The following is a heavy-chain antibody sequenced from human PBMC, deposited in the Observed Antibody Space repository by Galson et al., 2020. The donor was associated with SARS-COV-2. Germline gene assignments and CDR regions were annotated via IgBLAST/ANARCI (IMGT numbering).Heavy chain of an antibody. D-gene: IGHD3-10*01. CDR3: AHKPPGGPVADAFDV. CDR2: IYWDDDK. J-gene: IGHJ3*01. CDR1: GFSLSLTGVG. Sequence: KMSGPTLVKPTQTLTLTCNFSGFSLSLTGVGVGWIRQPPGQALEWLALIYWDDDKRCRPSLKSRLTITKDTSKNHVVLTMANMDPVDTGTYYCAHKPPGGPVADAFDVWGRGTMVTVSS. V-gene: IGHV2-5*02.